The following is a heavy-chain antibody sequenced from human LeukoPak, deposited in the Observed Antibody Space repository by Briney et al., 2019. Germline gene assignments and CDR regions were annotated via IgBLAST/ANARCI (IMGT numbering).Heavy chain of an antibody. V-gene: IGHV4-61*01. CDR2: IYYSGST. CDR1: GGSVSSGTYY. D-gene: IGHD2-8*01. CDR3: TKSTNLEAFDI. J-gene: IGHJ3*02. Sequence: SETLSLTCTVSGGSVSSGTYYWSWIRQPPGKGLEWIGYIYYSGSTNYNPSLKSRVTISVDTSKNQCSLKLSSVTTADTAVYYCTKSTNLEAFDIWGQGTMVTVSS.